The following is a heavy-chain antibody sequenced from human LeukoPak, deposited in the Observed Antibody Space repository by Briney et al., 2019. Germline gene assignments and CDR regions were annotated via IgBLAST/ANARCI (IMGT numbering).Heavy chain of an antibody. D-gene: IGHD6-6*01. V-gene: IGHV1-69*13. CDR3: AKTYSSSPSPLDYFDY. J-gene: IGHJ4*02. Sequence: GASVKVSCKASGGTFSSYAISWVRQAPGQGLEWTGGIIPIFGTANYAQKFQGRVTITADESTSTAYMELSSLRSEDTAVYYCAKTYSSSPSPLDYFDYWGQGTLVTVSS. CDR2: IIPIFGTA. CDR1: GGTFSSYA.